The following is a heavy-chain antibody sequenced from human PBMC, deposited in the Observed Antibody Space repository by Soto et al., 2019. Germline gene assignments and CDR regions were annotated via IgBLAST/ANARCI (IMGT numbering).Heavy chain of an antibody. D-gene: IGHD6-19*01. CDR2: ISSSGSTI. Sequence: EVQLVESGGGFVQPGGSLRLSCAASGFTFSSYEMNWVRQAPGKGLEWVSYISSSGSTIYYADSVKGRFTISRDNAKNSLYLQMNSLRAEDTAVYYCARNNGGSSGWYGECDYWGQGTLVTVSS. J-gene: IGHJ4*02. V-gene: IGHV3-48*03. CDR1: GFTFSSYE. CDR3: ARNNGGSSGWYGECDY.